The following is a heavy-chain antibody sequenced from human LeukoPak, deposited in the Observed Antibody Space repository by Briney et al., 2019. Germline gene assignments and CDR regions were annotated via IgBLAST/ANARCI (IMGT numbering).Heavy chain of an antibody. V-gene: IGHV4-4*07. J-gene: IGHJ3*02. Sequence: SETLSLTCTVSGGSISSYYWSWIRQPAGKGLEWIGRIYTSGSTNYNPSLKSRVTMSVDTSKNQFSLKLSSVTAADTAVYYCARDCSSSCGYAFDIWGQGTMVTVSS. D-gene: IGHD6-13*01. CDR3: ARDCSSSCGYAFDI. CDR1: GGSISSYY. CDR2: IYTSGST.